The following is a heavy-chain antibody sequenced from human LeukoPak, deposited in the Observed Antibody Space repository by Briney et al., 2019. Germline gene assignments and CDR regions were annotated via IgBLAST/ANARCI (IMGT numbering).Heavy chain of an antibody. CDR3: ARVGHYYGSGSYYNPWDYYYGMDV. D-gene: IGHD3-10*01. J-gene: IGHJ6*04. V-gene: IGHV4-59*01. CDR2: IYYSGST. Sequence: SETLSLTCTVSGGSISSYYWSWIRQPPGKGLEWIGYIYYSGSTNYNPSLKSRVTISVDTSKNQFSLKLSSVTAADTAVYYCARVGHYYGSGSYYNPWDYYYGMDVWGKGTTVTVSS. CDR1: GGSISSYY.